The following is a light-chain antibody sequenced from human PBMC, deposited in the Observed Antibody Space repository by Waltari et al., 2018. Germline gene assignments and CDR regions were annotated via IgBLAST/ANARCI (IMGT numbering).Light chain of an antibody. J-gene: IGLJ2*01. CDR1: SSNIGSYN. CDR3: AAWDDSLIGRV. CDR2: SNN. Sequence: QSVLTQPPSASGTPGQRVTISCSGSSSNIGSYNVNWYQQLPGTAPKLLIYSNNQRPSGVPGRFSGSKAGTSASLVISGLQSEDEADYYCAAWDDSLIGRVFGGGTKLTVL. V-gene: IGLV1-44*01.